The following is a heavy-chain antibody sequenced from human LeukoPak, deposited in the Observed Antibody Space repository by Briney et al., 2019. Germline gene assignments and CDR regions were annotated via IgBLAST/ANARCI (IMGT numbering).Heavy chain of an antibody. CDR3: AREWWGYDVLTGDNWFDP. CDR2: INTYNGDT. J-gene: IGHJ5*02. V-gene: IGHV1-18*01. CDR1: YHPFTAYG. Sequence: ASVKVSCKASYHPFTAYGIHWVRQAPGQGLEWMGWINTYNGDTNYAQKFQGRITMTTDTSTSTVYIDLRSLTSDDTAAYYCAREWWGYDVLTGDNWFDPWGQGTLVTVSS. D-gene: IGHD3-9*01.